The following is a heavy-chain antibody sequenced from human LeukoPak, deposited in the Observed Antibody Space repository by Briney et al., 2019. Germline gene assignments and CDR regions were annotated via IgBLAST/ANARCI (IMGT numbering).Heavy chain of an antibody. Sequence: ASVKVSCKASGYTFTSYDINWVRQATGQGLEWMGWISAYNGNTNYAQKLQGRVTMTTDTSTSTAYMELSSLRSDDTAVYYCARSEKTYCGGVCDNYHMDVWGKGTTVTVSS. CDR2: ISAYNGNT. V-gene: IGHV1-18*01. J-gene: IGHJ6*03. CDR1: GYTFTSYD. D-gene: IGHD2-21*02. CDR3: ARSEKTYCGGVCDNYHMDV.